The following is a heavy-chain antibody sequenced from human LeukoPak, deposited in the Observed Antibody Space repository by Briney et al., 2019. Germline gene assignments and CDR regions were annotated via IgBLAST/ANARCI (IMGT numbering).Heavy chain of an antibody. CDR3: ARAGYSSSWGHFDY. J-gene: IGHJ4*02. V-gene: IGHV1-8*01. D-gene: IGHD6-13*01. Sequence: ASVKVSCKASGYTFTSYDINWVRQATGQGLEWMGWMNPNSGNTGYAQKFQGRVTMTRNTSISTVYMELSSLRSEDTAVYYCARAGYSSSWGHFDYWGQGTLVTVSS. CDR1: GYTFTSYD. CDR2: MNPNSGNT.